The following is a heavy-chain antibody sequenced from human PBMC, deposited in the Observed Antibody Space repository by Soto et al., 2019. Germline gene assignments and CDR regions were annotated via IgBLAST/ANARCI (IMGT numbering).Heavy chain of an antibody. V-gene: IGHV3-15*01. J-gene: IGHJ4*02. CDR1: GFTFSNAW. CDR2: IKSKADGGTP. CDR3: STGLRWTSTDDY. Sequence: EVQLVESGGGLVEPGGSLRLSCVVSGFTFSNAWMRWDRQAPGKGLEWVGRIKSKADGGTPEYAASVEGRFTISRDDSKNTLYLQLDGLKTEDTAVYYCSTGLRWTSTDDYWGQGTLVTVSS. D-gene: IGHD2-15*01.